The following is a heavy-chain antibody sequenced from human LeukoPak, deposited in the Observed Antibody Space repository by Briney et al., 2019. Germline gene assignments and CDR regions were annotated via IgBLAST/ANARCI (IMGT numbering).Heavy chain of an antibody. CDR3: ARDPGDGYNSGSWFDP. Sequence: SVKVSCKASGGTFSSYAISWVRQAPGQGLEWMGRIIPIFGTANYAQKFQGRVTITTDESTSTAYMELSSLRSEDTAVYYCARDPGDGYNSGSWFDPWGRGTLVTVSS. CDR1: GGTFSSYA. D-gene: IGHD5-24*01. V-gene: IGHV1-69*05. CDR2: IIPIFGTA. J-gene: IGHJ5*02.